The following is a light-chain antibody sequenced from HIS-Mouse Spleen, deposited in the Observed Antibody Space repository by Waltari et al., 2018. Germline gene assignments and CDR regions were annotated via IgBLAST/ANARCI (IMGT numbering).Light chain of an antibody. Sequence: DIQMTQSPSTLSASVGARVTITCRASQSISSWLAWYQQKPVKAPKLLIYKASSLESGVPSRFSGSGSGTEFTLTISSLQPDDFATYYCQQYNSYSWTFGQGTKVEIK. CDR1: QSISSW. J-gene: IGKJ1*01. CDR2: KAS. V-gene: IGKV1-5*03. CDR3: QQYNSYSWT.